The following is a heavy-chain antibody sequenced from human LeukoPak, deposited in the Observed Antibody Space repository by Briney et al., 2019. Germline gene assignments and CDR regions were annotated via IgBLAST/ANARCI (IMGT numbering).Heavy chain of an antibody. CDR2: INHSGST. V-gene: IGHV4-34*01. Sequence: SQTLSLTCAVYGGSFSGYYWSWIRQPPGKGLEWIGEINHSGSTNYNPSLKSRVTISVDTSKNQFSLKLSSVTAADTAVYYCARKMATTRGYFDYWGQGTLVTVSS. CDR1: GGSFSGYY. J-gene: IGHJ4*02. CDR3: ARKMATTRGYFDY. D-gene: IGHD5-24*01.